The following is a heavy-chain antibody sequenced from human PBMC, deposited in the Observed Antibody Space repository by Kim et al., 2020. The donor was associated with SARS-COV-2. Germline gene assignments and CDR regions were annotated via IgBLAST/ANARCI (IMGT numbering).Heavy chain of an antibody. CDR1: GGSISSSSYY. CDR2: IYYSGST. D-gene: IGHD3-10*01. J-gene: IGHJ4*02. Sequence: SETLSLTCTVSGGSISSSSYYWGWIRQPPGKGLEWIGSIYYSGSTYYNPSLKSRVTISVDTSKNQFSLKLSSVTAADTAVYYCARVLVRSEFTMVRGVIITLYYFDYWGQGTLVTVSS. V-gene: IGHV4-39*07. CDR3: ARVLVRSEFTMVRGVIITLYYFDY.